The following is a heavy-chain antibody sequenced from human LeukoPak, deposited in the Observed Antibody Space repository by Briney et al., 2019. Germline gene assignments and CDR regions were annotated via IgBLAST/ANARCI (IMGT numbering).Heavy chain of an antibody. Sequence: PGGSLRLSCAASGFTFSSYPMHWVRQAPGRGLEWVAVISSDGTIKYYADSVKGRFTISRDNSKNTLYLQTNSLRVEDTAVYYCVRGVVGAIYFDYWGQGALVTASS. CDR3: VRGVVGAIYFDY. CDR1: GFTFSSYP. D-gene: IGHD1-26*01. J-gene: IGHJ4*02. CDR2: ISSDGTIK. V-gene: IGHV3-30-3*01.